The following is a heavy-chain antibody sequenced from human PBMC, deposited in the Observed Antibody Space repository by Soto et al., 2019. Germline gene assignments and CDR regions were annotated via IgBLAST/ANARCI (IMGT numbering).Heavy chain of an antibody. D-gene: IGHD3-22*01. Sequence: EVQLVESGGGLVQPGGSRRVSCAASGFSSSNYAMNWVRQAPGKGLEWVSYISIGSGSIFYADSVKGRFTISRDDAKNSLYMQMNTLRDEDTAVYYCVRDDRWAFDFWGQGTMVTVSS. CDR1: GFSSSNYA. CDR2: ISIGSGSI. CDR3: VRDDRWAFDF. J-gene: IGHJ3*01. V-gene: IGHV3-48*02.